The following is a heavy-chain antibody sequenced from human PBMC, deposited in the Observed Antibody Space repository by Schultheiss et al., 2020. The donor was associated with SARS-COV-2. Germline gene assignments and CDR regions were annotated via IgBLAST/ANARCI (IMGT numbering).Heavy chain of an antibody. CDR1: GGSFSGYY. D-gene: IGHD3-3*01. CDR3: ASSTIFRPYYYYYYMDV. CDR2: IYHSGST. Sequence: SETLSLTCAVYGGSFSGYYWSWIRQPPGKGLEWIATIYHSGSTYYNPSLKSRVTISVDTSKNQFSLKLSSVTAADTAVYYCASSTIFRPYYYYYYMDVWGKGTTVTVSS. V-gene: IGHV4-34*01. J-gene: IGHJ6*03.